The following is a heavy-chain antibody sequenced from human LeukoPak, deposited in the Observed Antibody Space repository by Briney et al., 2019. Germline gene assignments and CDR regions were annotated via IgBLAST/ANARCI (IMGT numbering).Heavy chain of an antibody. CDR2: ISRSATTI. CDR1: GFTLRSYV. D-gene: IGHD6-13*01. J-gene: IGHJ4*02. Sequence: GGSLRLPCVASGFTLRSYVMNWVRQAPGKGLEWVSSISRSATTIYYADSVKGRFTISRDNAKNSLYLQMNSLRAEDTAVYFCARVGALSSSWLLYWGQGTLVTVSS. V-gene: IGHV3-48*03. CDR3: ARVGALSSSWLLY.